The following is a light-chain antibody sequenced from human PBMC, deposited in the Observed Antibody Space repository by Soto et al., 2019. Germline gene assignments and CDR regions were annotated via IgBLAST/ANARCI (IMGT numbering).Light chain of an antibody. CDR2: EVS. J-gene: IGLJ3*02. CDR3: SSYTDSSGRV. CDR1: ISDVGGYDY. V-gene: IGLV2-14*01. Sequence: QSALTQPASVSGSPGQSITISCIGTISDVGGYDYVSWYQQHPGKAPKVIIYEVSHRPSGVSYRFSGSKSGNTASLTISGLQAEAEADYYCSSYTDSSGRVFGGGTQVTVL.